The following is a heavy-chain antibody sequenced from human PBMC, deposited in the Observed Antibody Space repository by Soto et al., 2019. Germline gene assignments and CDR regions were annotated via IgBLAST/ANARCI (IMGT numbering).Heavy chain of an antibody. CDR2: INAGNGNT. J-gene: IGHJ4*02. Sequence: QVQLVQSGAEVKKPGASVKVSCKASGYTFTSYAMHWVRQAPGQRLEWMGWINAGNGNTKYSQKFQGRVTITRDTSASTAYMELSGLRSEDTAVYYCARGDGYYYFDYWGQGTLVTVSS. CDR1: GYTFTSYA. D-gene: IGHD3-22*01. CDR3: ARGDGYYYFDY. V-gene: IGHV1-3*01.